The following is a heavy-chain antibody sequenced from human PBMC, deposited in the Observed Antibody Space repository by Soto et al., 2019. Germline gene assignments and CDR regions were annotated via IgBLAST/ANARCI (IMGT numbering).Heavy chain of an antibody. J-gene: IGHJ4*02. CDR1: GFTFSSYA. Sequence: EVQLLESGGGLVQPGGSQRLSCAASGFTFSSYAMSWVRQAPGKGLEWVSSISGSGGSKYYADSVKGRFTISRDNSKNTLYLQMNSLRAEDTDVYYCAKEEGDGGSWNWGQGTLVTVSS. CDR3: AKEEGDGGSWN. V-gene: IGHV3-23*01. CDR2: ISGSGGSK. D-gene: IGHD2-15*01.